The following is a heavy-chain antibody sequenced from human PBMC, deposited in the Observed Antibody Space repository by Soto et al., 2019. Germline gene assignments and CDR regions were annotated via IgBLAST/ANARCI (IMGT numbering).Heavy chain of an antibody. J-gene: IGHJ4*02. Sequence: PSETLSLTCAVYGGAFSGYYWSWIRQPPGKGLEGIGEINHSGSTNYNPSLKSRVTISVDTSKNQFSLKLSSVTAADTAVYYCARPSQYCSGGSCYSDGLWGQGTLVTVSS. CDR1: GGAFSGYY. V-gene: IGHV4-34*01. CDR2: INHSGST. D-gene: IGHD2-15*01. CDR3: ARPSQYCSGGSCYSDGL.